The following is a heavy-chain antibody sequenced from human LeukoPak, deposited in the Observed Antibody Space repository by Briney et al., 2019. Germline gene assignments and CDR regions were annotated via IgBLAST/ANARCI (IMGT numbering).Heavy chain of an antibody. CDR3: ARTYYDFWSPSTDYYYYMDV. J-gene: IGHJ6*03. Sequence: ASVKVSCKASGGTFSSYAISWVRQAPGQGLKWIGRIIPIFGTANYAQKFQGRVTITTDESTSTAYMELSSLRSEDTAVYYCARTYYDFWSPSTDYYYYMDVWGKGTTVTVSS. V-gene: IGHV1-69*05. CDR2: IIPIFGTA. CDR1: GGTFSSYA. D-gene: IGHD3-3*01.